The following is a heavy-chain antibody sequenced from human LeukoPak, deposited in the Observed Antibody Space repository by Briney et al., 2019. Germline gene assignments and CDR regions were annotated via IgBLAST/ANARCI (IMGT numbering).Heavy chain of an antibody. D-gene: IGHD2-2*01. Sequence: SETLSLTCTVSNGSISTYYWSWIRQPPGKGLVWIGYIYTSWTANYNPSLKSRVTISADTSKNHFSLTLDSVTAADTAVYYCARSHPVVPAAIEVYYYYYMDVWGKGTTVTVSS. CDR3: ARSHPVVPAAIEVYYYYYMDV. V-gene: IGHV4-4*09. CDR1: NGSISTYY. CDR2: IYTSWTA. J-gene: IGHJ6*03.